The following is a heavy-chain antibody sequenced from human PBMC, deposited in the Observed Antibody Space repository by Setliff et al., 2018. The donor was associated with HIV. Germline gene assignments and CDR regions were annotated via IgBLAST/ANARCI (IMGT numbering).Heavy chain of an antibody. CDR3: AREKGKVDSSMVLYYYYGMDV. J-gene: IGHJ6*02. CDR1: GDTFSSYA. Sequence: SVKVSCKASGDTFSSYAISWVRQAPGQGPEWMGGLIPIFDTTNYAQSFQGRVTITADESTNTVYMELRSLRSEDTAVYYCAREKGKVDSSMVLYYYYGMDVWGQGTTVTVS. D-gene: IGHD5-18*01. V-gene: IGHV1-69*13. CDR2: LIPIFDTT.